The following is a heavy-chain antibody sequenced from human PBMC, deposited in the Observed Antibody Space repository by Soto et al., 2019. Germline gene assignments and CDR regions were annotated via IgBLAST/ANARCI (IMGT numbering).Heavy chain of an antibody. CDR1: GGSFSGYY. D-gene: IGHD1-26*01. Sequence: SETLSLTCAVYGGSFSGYYWSWIRQPPGKGLEWIGEINHSGSTNYNPSLKSRVTISVDTSKNQFSLKLSSVTAADTAVYYCARERNSGYVDYWGQGALVTVSS. CDR2: INHSGST. J-gene: IGHJ4*02. CDR3: ARERNSGYVDY. V-gene: IGHV4-34*01.